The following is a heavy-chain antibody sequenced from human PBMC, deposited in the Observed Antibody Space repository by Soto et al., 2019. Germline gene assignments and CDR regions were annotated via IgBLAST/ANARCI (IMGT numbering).Heavy chain of an antibody. D-gene: IGHD4-17*01. V-gene: IGHV4-39*01. Sequence: SETLSLTCTVSGGSISSSSYYWGWIRQPPGKGLEWIGSIYYSGSTYYNPSLKSRVTISVDTSKNQFSLKLSSVTAADTAVYYCARHVPPHDYGDYSPPYYLDYWGQGTLVTVSS. CDR1: GGSISSSSYY. J-gene: IGHJ4*02. CDR2: IYYSGST. CDR3: ARHVPPHDYGDYSPPYYLDY.